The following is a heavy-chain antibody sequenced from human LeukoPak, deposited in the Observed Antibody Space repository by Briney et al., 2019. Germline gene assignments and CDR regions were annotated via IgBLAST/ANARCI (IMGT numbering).Heavy chain of an antibody. V-gene: IGHV4-59*01. D-gene: IGHD3-3*01. CDR1: GGSISSYY. CDR3: ARVPSITIFGVVTPYYFDY. J-gene: IGHJ4*02. CDR2: IYYSGST. Sequence: PSETLSLTCTVSGGSISSYYWSWIRQPPGKGLERIGYIYYSGSTNYNPSLKSRVTISVDTSKNQFSLKLSSVTAADTAVYYCARVPSITIFGVVTPYYFDYWGQGTLVTVSS.